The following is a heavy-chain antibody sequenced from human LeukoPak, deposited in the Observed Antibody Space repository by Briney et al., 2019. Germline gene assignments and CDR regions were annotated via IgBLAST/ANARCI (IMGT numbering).Heavy chain of an antibody. J-gene: IGHJ6*02. CDR1: GFTFSDYY. Sequence: GGSLRLSCAASGFTFSDYYMSWIRQAPGKGLEWVSYISSSGSTIYYADSVKGRFTISRDNAKNSLYLQMNSLRAEDTAVYYCAAGVVPAAYFYYYYYYGMDAWGQGTTVTVSS. CDR3: AAGVVPAAYFYYYYYYGMDA. V-gene: IGHV3-11*01. CDR2: ISSSGSTI. D-gene: IGHD2-2*01.